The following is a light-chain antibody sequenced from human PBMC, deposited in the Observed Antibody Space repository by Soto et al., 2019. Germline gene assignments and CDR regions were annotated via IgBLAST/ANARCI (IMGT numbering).Light chain of an antibody. CDR1: SSNIGNNY. J-gene: IGLJ2*01. CDR2: DNN. CDR3: GTWDSSLSAGVV. V-gene: IGLV1-51*01. Sequence: QSVLTQPPSVSAAPGQKVTISCSGSSSNIGNNYLYWYQQLPGTAPKLLIYDNNKRPSGIPDRFSGSKSGTSATLGITGLQTGDEADYYCGTWDSSLSAGVVFGGGTKVTVL.